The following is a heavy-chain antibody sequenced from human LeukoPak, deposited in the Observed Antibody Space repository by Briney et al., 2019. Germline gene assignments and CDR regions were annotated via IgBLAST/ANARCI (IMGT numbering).Heavy chain of an antibody. V-gene: IGHV4-59*12. CDR3: ARVRGSSGSYEYYHYMDV. CDR1: GGSISSYY. Sequence: SQTLSLTCSVSGGSISSYYWSWIRQPPGKGLEWIGYIYYSGRTSYNPSLKSRVTLSVDTSKTQFSLNLSSVTAADTAVYYSARVRGSSGSYEYYHYMDVWGKGTTVTISS. CDR2: IYYSGRT. J-gene: IGHJ6*03. D-gene: IGHD1-26*01.